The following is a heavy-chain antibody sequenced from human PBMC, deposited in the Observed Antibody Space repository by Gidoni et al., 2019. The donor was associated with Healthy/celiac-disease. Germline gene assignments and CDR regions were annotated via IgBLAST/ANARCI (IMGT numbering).Heavy chain of an antibody. CDR1: GFTFSSYA. D-gene: IGHD2-15*01. Sequence: EVQLLESGGGLVQPGGSLRLSCAASGFTFSSYAMSWVRQAPGKGLEWVSGISGSGGSTYHADPVKGRVTISRDNSKNTLYLQMNSLRAEDTAVYYCAKDSSGGGYWGQGTLVTVSS. J-gene: IGHJ4*02. CDR3: AKDSSGGGY. V-gene: IGHV3-23*01. CDR2: ISGSGGST.